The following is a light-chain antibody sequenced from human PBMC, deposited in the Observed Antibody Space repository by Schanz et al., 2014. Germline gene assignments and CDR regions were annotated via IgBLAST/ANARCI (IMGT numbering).Light chain of an antibody. V-gene: IGLV2-8*01. CDR2: EVT. CDR3: GSYAGNINWV. J-gene: IGLJ3*02. Sequence: QSVLIQPPSASGSPGQSVTISCTGTTSDVGGYNFVSWYQQHPGKAPKPVIYEVTKRPSGVPDRFSGSKSGNTASLTVSGLQAEDEADYYCGSYAGNINWVFGGGTKLTVL. CDR1: TSDVGGYNF.